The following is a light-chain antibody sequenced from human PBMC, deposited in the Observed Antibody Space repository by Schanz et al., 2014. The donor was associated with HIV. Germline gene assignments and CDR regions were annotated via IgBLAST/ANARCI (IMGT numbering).Light chain of an antibody. CDR3: QQYGSSPWT. CDR2: GAS. V-gene: IGKV3-20*01. J-gene: IGKJ1*01. CDR1: QSLTTNY. Sequence: ETVLTQSPGSLSLSPGDRATLSCRASQSLTTNYLAWYQQKLGQAPRLLIYGASNRATGIPARFSGSGSGTDFTLTISSLEPEDYAVYYCQQYGSSPWTFGQGTRVDVK.